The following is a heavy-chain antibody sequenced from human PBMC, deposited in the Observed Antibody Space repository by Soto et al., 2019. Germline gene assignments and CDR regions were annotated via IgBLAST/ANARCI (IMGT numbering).Heavy chain of an antibody. J-gene: IGHJ6*02. CDR3: GRRWGIFWTKAPGGMDV. Sequence: QVQLQQWGAGLLKPSETLSLTCAIYGGSLSGYYWTWIRQPPGKGLEWIGEISHGGSTNYNPSLKGRVTISRDTAKNQFSLKLSSVTAADTAVYYCGRRWGIFWTKAPGGMDVWGQGTTVIVSS. CDR2: ISHGGST. D-gene: IGHD3-3*01. V-gene: IGHV4-34*01. CDR1: GGSLSGYY.